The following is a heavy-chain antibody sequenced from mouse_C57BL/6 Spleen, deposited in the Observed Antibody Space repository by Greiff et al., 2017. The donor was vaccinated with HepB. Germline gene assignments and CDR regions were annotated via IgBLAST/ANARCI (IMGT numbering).Heavy chain of an antibody. J-gene: IGHJ2*01. D-gene: IGHD3-3*01. CDR2: IRNKANGYTT. CDR1: GFTFTDYY. Sequence: EVKVVESGGGLVQPGGSLSLSCAASGFTFTDYYMSWVRQPPGKALEWLGFIRNKANGYTTEYSASVKGRFTISRDNSQSILYLQMNALRAEDSATYYCARYKGLFDYWGQGTTLTVSS. V-gene: IGHV7-3*01. CDR3: ARYKGLFDY.